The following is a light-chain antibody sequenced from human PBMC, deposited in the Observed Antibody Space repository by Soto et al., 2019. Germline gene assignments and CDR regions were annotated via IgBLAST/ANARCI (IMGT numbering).Light chain of an antibody. V-gene: IGKV1-5*01. CDR1: QTISSW. J-gene: IGKJ1*01. Sequence: DIQMTQSPFTLSSSVGDRVTITCRASQTISSWLAWYQQIPGKAPKLLIYDASNLESGVPSRFSGSGSGTEFTLTISSVQPEDFAVYYCQQYENYWTFGQGTKVEIK. CDR3: QQYENYWT. CDR2: DAS.